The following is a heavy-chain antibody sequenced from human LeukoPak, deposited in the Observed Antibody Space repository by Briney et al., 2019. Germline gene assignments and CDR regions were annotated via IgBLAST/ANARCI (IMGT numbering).Heavy chain of an antibody. CDR3: AKRECSDNNCYFVN. CDR2: LSASGDST. CDR1: GFTLSSYG. Sequence: GGSLRLSCAASGFTLSSYGMSWVRQAPAKGLEWVSTLSASGDSTYYVDSVKGRFTISRDNSKNTLYLQMDSLRAEDTAVYYCAKRECSDNNCYFVNWGQGALVTVAS. V-gene: IGHV3-23*01. J-gene: IGHJ4*02. D-gene: IGHD1-20*01.